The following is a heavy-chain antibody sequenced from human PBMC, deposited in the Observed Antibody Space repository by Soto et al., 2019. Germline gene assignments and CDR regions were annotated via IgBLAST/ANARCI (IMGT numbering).Heavy chain of an antibody. D-gene: IGHD3-10*01. CDR1: GFTFSSYA. Sequence: QVQLVESGGGVVQPGRSLRLSCAASGFTFSSYAMHWVRQAPGKGLEWVAVISYDGSNKYYADSVKGRFTISRDNSKNTLYLQMNSLRAEDTAVYYCALRRPWFGTGFDPWGQGTLVTVSS. CDR2: ISYDGSNK. V-gene: IGHV3-30-3*01. CDR3: ALRRPWFGTGFDP. J-gene: IGHJ5*02.